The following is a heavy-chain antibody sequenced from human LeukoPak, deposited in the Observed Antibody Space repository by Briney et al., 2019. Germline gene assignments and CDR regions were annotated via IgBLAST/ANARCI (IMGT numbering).Heavy chain of an antibody. Sequence: PGGSLRLSCAASGFTFSSYAMSWVRQAPGKGLEWVSGISGSGGSTLYADSVKGRFTISRDNAKNTLYLQMNSLRAEDTAVYYCARLSSSWYAFDYWGQGTLVTVSS. CDR3: ARLSSSWYAFDY. V-gene: IGHV3-23*01. CDR2: ISGSGGST. D-gene: IGHD6-13*01. CDR1: GFTFSSYA. J-gene: IGHJ4*02.